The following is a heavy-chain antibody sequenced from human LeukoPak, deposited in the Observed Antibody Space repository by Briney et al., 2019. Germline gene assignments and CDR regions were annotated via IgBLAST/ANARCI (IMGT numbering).Heavy chain of an antibody. CDR1: GGSISSYY. J-gene: IGHJ4*02. CDR3: ARMRGIAVAGLDY. D-gene: IGHD6-19*01. Sequence: SETLSLTCTVSGGSISSYYWSWIRQPSGKGLEWIGYIYYSGSTNYNPSLKSRVTISVDTSKNQFSLKLSSVTAADTAVYYCARMRGIAVAGLDYWGQGTLVTVSS. CDR2: IYYSGST. V-gene: IGHV4-59*01.